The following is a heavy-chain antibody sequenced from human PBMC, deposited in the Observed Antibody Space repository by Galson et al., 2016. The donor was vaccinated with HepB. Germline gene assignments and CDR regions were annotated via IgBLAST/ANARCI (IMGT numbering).Heavy chain of an antibody. Sequence: SETLSLTCTVSGGSIGGHYWSWIRQPPGKGLEWIGYIYYSESTNHNPSLKSRVTISLDTSKKQFSLKLSSVTAADTAVYYCARTLQLWGDHWYFDLWGRGTLVTVSS. CDR1: GGSIGGHY. CDR2: IYYSEST. V-gene: IGHV4-59*11. J-gene: IGHJ2*01. CDR3: ARTLQLWGDHWYFDL. D-gene: IGHD5-18*01.